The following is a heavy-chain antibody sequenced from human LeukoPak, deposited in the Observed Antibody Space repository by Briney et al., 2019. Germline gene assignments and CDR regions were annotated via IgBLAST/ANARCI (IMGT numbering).Heavy chain of an antibody. CDR1: GFTFSSYG. J-gene: IGHJ4*02. CDR2: ISNDGSNK. D-gene: IGHD2-8*02. V-gene: IGHV3-30*03. CDR3: SGGRMGMFDY. Sequence: PGGSLRLSCAASGFTFSSYGMHWVRQAPGKGLEWVAVISNDGSNKYYADSVKGRFTISRDNSKNTLYLQMNSLRAEDTAVYYCSGGRMGMFDYWGQGTLVTVSS.